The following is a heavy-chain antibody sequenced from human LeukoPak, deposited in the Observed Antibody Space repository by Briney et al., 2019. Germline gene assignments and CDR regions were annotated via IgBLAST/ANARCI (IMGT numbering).Heavy chain of an antibody. Sequence: GGSLRLSCAASGFTFSNYAMHWVCQAPGKGLEYVSAISDNGRQTFYANSVKGRFTISRDNSKNTLYLQMGSLRAEDMAVYYCARDGSGSPDYWGQGTLVTVSS. J-gene: IGHJ4*02. CDR2: ISDNGRQT. CDR1: GFTFSNYA. CDR3: ARDGSGSPDY. V-gene: IGHV3-64*01. D-gene: IGHD3-10*01.